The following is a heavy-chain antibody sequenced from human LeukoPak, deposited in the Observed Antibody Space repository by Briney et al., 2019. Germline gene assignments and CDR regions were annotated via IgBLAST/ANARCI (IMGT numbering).Heavy chain of an antibody. D-gene: IGHD2/OR15-2a*01. Sequence: PSETLSLTCTVSGDSFSSYYWSWVRQPAGKGLEWIGRIHGSGSINYNPSLQSRVTMSVDTPKNQFSLKLSSVTAADTAVYYCAGHHPRNTVDFWGQGTLVTVSS. CDR3: AGHHPRNTVDF. V-gene: IGHV4-4*07. CDR1: GDSFSSYY. J-gene: IGHJ4*02. CDR2: IHGSGSI.